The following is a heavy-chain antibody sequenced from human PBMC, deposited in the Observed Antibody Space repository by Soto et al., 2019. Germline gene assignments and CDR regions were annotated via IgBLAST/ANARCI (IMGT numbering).Heavy chain of an antibody. V-gene: IGHV3-23*01. CDR3: AKDRAGAAAKTFPSDFDY. Sequence: PGGSLRLSCAASGFTFSSYAMSWVRQAPGKGLEWVSAISGSGGSTYYADSVKGRFTISRDNSKNTLYLQMNSLRAEDTAVYYCAKDRAGAAAKTFPSDFDYWGQGTLVTVSS. D-gene: IGHD6-13*01. CDR2: ISGSGGST. J-gene: IGHJ4*02. CDR1: GFTFSSYA.